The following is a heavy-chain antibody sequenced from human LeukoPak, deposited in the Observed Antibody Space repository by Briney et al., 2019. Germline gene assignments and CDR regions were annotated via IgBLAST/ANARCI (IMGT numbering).Heavy chain of an antibody. V-gene: IGHV4-59*08. Sequence: PSETLSLTCTVSGGSISSYYWSWIQQPPGKGLEWIGYIYYSGSTNYNPSLKSRVTISVDTSKNQFSLKLSSVTAADTAVYYCATDSSSSVYYYYYGMDVWGQGTTVTVSS. CDR1: GGSISSYY. J-gene: IGHJ6*02. CDR2: IYYSGST. D-gene: IGHD6-6*01. CDR3: ATDSSSSVYYYYYGMDV.